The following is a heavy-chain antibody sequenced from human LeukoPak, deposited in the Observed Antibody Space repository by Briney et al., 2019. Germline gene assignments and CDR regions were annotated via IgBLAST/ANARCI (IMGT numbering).Heavy chain of an antibody. CDR2: IKQDGSGK. CDR1: GFTFSNYW. J-gene: IGHJ4*02. D-gene: IGHD3-3*01. CDR3: AREGLRFLEWSSYYFDY. V-gene: IGHV3-7*01. Sequence: PGGSLRLSCAASGFTFSNYWMSWVRQGPGKGLEWVANIKQDGSGKYYVDSVKGRFSISRDDTKNSLYLQLNSLRAEDTAVYYCAREGLRFLEWSSYYFDYWGLGTLVTVSS.